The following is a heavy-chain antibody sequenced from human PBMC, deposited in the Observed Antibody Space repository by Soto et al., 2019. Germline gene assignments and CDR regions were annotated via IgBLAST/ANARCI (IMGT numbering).Heavy chain of an antibody. V-gene: IGHV1-58*01. J-gene: IGHJ4*02. CDR3: AADQLLFGYYFDY. D-gene: IGHD2-2*01. CDR2: IVVGSGNT. Sequence: SVKVSCKASGFTFTSSAVQWVRQARGQRLEWIGWIVVGSGNTNYAQKFQERVTITRDMSTSTAYMELSSLRSEDTAVYYCAADQLLFGYYFDYWGQGTLVTVS. CDR1: GFTFTSSA.